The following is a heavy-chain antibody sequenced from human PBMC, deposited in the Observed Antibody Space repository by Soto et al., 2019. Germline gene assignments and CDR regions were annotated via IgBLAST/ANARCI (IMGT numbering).Heavy chain of an antibody. D-gene: IGHD3-16*02. V-gene: IGHV4-34*01. J-gene: IGHJ4*02. CDR3: ASGFGGVIEKSARFDY. CDR2: INHSGST. Sequence: QVQLQQWGAGLLKPSETLSLTCAVYGGSFSGYYWSWIRQPPGKGLEWIGEINHSGSTNYNPSLNSRVTIAVDTSKNQFSLKLSSVTAADTAVYYCASGFGGVIEKSARFDYWGQGTLVTVSS. CDR1: GGSFSGYY.